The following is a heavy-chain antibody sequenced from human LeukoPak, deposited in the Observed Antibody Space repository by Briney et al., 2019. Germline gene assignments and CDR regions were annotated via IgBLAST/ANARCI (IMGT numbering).Heavy chain of an antibody. CDR2: IFPGDSET. Sequence: GESLQISCKGSGYSFTTYWIGWVRQMPGKGLEWMGIIFPGDSETIYSPSFQGQVTISADKYISTAYLQWRSLKASDTAMYYCATSESQTRFDYWGQGTLVTASS. J-gene: IGHJ4*02. D-gene: IGHD1/OR15-1a*01. CDR3: ATSESQTRFDY. V-gene: IGHV5-51*01. CDR1: GYSFTTYW.